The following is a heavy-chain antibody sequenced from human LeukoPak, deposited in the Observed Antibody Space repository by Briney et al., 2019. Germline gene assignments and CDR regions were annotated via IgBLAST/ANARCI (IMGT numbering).Heavy chain of an antibody. J-gene: IGHJ4*02. CDR1: GFTFDDYG. D-gene: IGHD6-19*01. V-gene: IGHV3-20*04. CDR2: INWNGGST. Sequence: GGSLRLSCAASGFTFDDYGMSWVRQAPGKGLEWVSGINWNGGSTGYADSVKGRFTISRDNAKNSLYLQMSSLRAEDTALYYCARVQSVIAVAGRIDYWGQGTLVTVSS. CDR3: ARVQSVIAVAGRIDY.